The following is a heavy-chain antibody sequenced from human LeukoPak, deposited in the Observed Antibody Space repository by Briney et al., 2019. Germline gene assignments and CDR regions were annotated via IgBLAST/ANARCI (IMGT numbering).Heavy chain of an antibody. CDR1: GGSISSYY. Sequence: SETLSLTCTVSGGSISSYYWSWIRQPPGKGLEWIGSIYYSGSTNYNPSLKSRVTISVDTSKNQFSLKLSSVTAADTAVYYCVRSAYYYDSSGYYANDYWGQGTLVTVSS. V-gene: IGHV4-59*01. D-gene: IGHD3-22*01. J-gene: IGHJ4*02. CDR3: VRSAYYYDSSGYYANDY. CDR2: IYYSGST.